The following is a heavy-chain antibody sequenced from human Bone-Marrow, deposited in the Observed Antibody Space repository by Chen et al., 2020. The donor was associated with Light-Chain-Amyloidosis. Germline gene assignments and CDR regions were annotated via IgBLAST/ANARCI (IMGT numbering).Heavy chain of an antibody. CDR2: IYPDDSDA. CDR3: ARRRDGYNFDY. Sequence: EVQLEQSGPEGKKPGESLKISCKGSGYTFPNYWIGWVRQMPGKGLEWMGVIYPDDSDARYSPSFEGQVTIAADKSITTAYLQRRSLKASDTAMYYCARRRDGYNFDYWGQGTLVTVSS. CDR1: GYTFPNYW. J-gene: IGHJ4*02. V-gene: IGHV5-51*03. D-gene: IGHD5-12*01.